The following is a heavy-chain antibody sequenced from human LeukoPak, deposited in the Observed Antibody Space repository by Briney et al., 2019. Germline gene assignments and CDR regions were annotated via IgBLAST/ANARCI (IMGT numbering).Heavy chain of an antibody. CDR1: GGSFSGYY. J-gene: IGHJ4*02. V-gene: IGHV4-34*01. CDR2: INHGEGT. D-gene: IGHD6-13*01. CDR3: ARVVGTRRSPRKTVAD. Sequence: SETLSLTCAVYGGSFSGYYWSWIRQPPGKGLEWIGEINHGEGTNYNPSLMSRVTISKDTSKSQFSLRLSSVTAADTAVYYCARVVGTRRSPRKTVADWGQGTLGTVSS.